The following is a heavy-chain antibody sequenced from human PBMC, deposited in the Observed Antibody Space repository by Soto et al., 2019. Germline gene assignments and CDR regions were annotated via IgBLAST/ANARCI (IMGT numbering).Heavy chain of an antibody. CDR1: GFTFSSYS. V-gene: IGHV3-21*01. J-gene: IGHJ6*02. Sequence: EVQLVESGGGLVKPGGSLRLSCAASGFTFSSYSMNWVRQAPGKGLEWVSSISSSSSYIYYADSVKGRFTISRDNAKNSLYLQMNSLRAEDTAVYYCARVAAATPRNGMDVWGQGTTVTVSS. CDR2: ISSSSSYI. CDR3: ARVAAATPRNGMDV. D-gene: IGHD6-13*01.